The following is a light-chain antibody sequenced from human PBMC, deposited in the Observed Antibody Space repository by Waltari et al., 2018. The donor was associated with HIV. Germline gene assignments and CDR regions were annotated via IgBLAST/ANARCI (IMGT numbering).Light chain of an antibody. CDR3: LLYVGTGIWV. CDR2: ATN. V-gene: IGLV8-61*01. CDR1: SGSVSSRYY. Sequence: QTVVTQETSFSVSPGGTVTFTCGLSSGSVSSRYYPSWYQKTPGLPPRMLLYATNTRAAGVPDRFSGSIRGNKAALTITGAQSDDESEYYCLLYVGTGIWVFGGGTKLTVL. J-gene: IGLJ3*02.